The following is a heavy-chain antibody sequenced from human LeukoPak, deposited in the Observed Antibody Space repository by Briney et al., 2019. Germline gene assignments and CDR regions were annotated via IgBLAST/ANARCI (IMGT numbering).Heavy chain of an antibody. CDR2: ISSSGSDV. J-gene: IGHJ4*02. V-gene: IGHV3-21*01. CDR1: GFTFSSCS. Sequence: GGSLRLSCAASGFTFSSCSMNCLRQAPGKGLEWVSSISSSGSDVFHADSVKGRFTISRDNAKNSLYLQMNSLRSEDTAVYYCARELVGRQDLDNWGQGTLVTVSS. D-gene: IGHD1-26*01. CDR3: ARELVGRQDLDN.